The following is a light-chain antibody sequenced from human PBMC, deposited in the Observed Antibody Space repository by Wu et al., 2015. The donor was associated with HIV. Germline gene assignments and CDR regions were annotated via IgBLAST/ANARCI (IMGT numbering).Light chain of an antibody. CDR3: YSYTYDDVGRT. CDR1: QSVSSY. V-gene: IGKV3-11*01. Sequence: EIVLTQSPATLSLSPGERATLSCRASQSVSSYLAWYQQKPGQAPRLLIYDASNRATGIPARFSGSGSGTDVHSHHQQPEPEGFLDLVYYSYTYDDVGRTFG. J-gene: IGKJ1*01. CDR2: DAS.